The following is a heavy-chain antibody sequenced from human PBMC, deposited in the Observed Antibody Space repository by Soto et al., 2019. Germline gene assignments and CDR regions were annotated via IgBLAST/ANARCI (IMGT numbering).Heavy chain of an antibody. D-gene: IGHD3-16*01. J-gene: IGHJ4*02. Sequence: QVQLVQSGAEVKKPGASVKLSCQASEYTFTDYFIHWVRQAPGQGLEWMGLINLGGTTKTYAQKLQGKPTRISDTPTRKAYIELSSLSAEDTAAYYGIGEEWGMRYFDDWGQGTLVSLSS. CDR2: INLGGTTK. CDR1: EYTFTDYF. V-gene: IGHV1-46*03. CDR3: IGEEWGMRYFDD.